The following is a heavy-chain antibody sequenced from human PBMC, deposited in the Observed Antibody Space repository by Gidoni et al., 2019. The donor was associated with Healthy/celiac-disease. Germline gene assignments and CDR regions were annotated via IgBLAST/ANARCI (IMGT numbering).Heavy chain of an antibody. CDR1: GFTFSSYA. J-gene: IGHJ4*02. V-gene: IGHV3-23*01. D-gene: IGHD6-13*01. CDR2: ISGSGGST. Sequence: EVQLLESGGGLVQPGGSLRLACAASGFTFSSYAMSWARQAPGKGLEWVSAISGSGGSTYYADSVKGRFTISRDNSKNTLYLQMNSLRAEDTAVYYCAKGGEVGGPHMWAAAAGLPSHWGQGTLVTVSS. CDR3: AKGGEVGGPHMWAAAAGLPSH.